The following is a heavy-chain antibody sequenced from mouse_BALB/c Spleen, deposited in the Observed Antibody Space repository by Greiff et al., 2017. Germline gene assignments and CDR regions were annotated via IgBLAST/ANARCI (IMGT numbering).Heavy chain of an antibody. Sequence: VQLKESGPGLVQPSQSLSITCTVSGFSLTSYGVHWVRQSPGKGLEWLGVIWSGGSTDYNAAFISRLSISKDNSKSQVFFKMNSLQADDTAIYYCARKGGYYGSSFAYWGQGTLVTVSA. V-gene: IGHV2-4-1*01. CDR2: IWSGGST. CDR1: GFSLTSYG. D-gene: IGHD1-1*01. CDR3: ARKGGYYGSSFAY. J-gene: IGHJ3*01.